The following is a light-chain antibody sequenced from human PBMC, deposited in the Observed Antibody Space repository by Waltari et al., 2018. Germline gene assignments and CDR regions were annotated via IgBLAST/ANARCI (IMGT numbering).Light chain of an antibody. CDR3: HQSSSLPAT. J-gene: IGKJ4*01. V-gene: IGKV6-21*02. CDR2: FAS. CDR1: QSVGPA. Sequence: EIVLTQSPDLQSVTPKEKVTITCRASQSVGPALHWYQQKPHQSPKLLVKFASQSISGVPSRFIGSGSGTNFTLTINSLEAEDAATYFCHQSSSLPATFGGGTKVEIK.